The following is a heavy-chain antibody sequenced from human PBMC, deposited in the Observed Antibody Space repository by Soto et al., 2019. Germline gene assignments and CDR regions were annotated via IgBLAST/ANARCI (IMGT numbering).Heavy chain of an antibody. Sequence: PGESLKISCKGSGYSFTSYWIGWVRQMPGKGLEWMGIIYPGDSDTRYSPSFQGQVTISADKSISTAYLQWSSLKASDTAMYYCAKVDYGGNSGYYYYGMDVWGQGTTVTVPS. D-gene: IGHD4-17*01. V-gene: IGHV5-51*01. CDR1: GYSFTSYW. CDR2: IYPGDSDT. CDR3: AKVDYGGNSGYYYYGMDV. J-gene: IGHJ6*02.